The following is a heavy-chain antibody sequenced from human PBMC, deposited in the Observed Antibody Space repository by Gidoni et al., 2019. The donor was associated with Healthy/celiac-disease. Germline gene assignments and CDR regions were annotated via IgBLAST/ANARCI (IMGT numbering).Heavy chain of an antibody. V-gene: IGHV3-49*05. CDR2: IRSEAYGGTK. Sequence: QLVESGGGLVKSGRSLRLSCPASGFTFGDYARSWFRHAPGKGLEWVGFIRSEAYGGTKEYAASVKGRFTISRNESKSIAYLQMNSLKTEDTAVYYCTRDVKEEGADYWGQGTLVTVSS. CDR1: GFTFGDYA. J-gene: IGHJ4*02. CDR3: TRDVKEEGADY.